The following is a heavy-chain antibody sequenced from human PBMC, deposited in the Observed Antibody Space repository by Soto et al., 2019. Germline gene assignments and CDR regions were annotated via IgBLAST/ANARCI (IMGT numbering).Heavy chain of an antibody. J-gene: IGHJ5*02. Sequence: QVQLKESGPRLVRPSETLSLTCSVSGGSVKSPSHYWSWIRQSPGKALERIGNVYYIGTTDYNPSLENRGTILVDRAENHVSLKPRSVTVDDTAVYYCARNASGRGWFDPWGQGVPVTVSS. V-gene: IGHV4-61*03. CDR1: GGSVKSPSHY. CDR3: ARNASGRGWFDP. D-gene: IGHD3-10*01. CDR2: VYYIGTT.